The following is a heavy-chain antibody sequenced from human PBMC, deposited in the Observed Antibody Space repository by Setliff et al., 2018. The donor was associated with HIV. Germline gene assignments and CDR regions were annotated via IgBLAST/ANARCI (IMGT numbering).Heavy chain of an antibody. J-gene: IGHJ4*02. CDR3: GRHSLYGPAAISALDY. CDR2: IYSSRWS. D-gene: IGHD2-2*02. CDR1: GGSISNSSSY. Sequence: PSETLSLTCTVSGGSISNSSSYWGWIRQTPGRGLEWIGSIYSSRWSYYNPSLQSRLTLSIDRSRSQFSLNLRSVTAADTAVYYCGRHSLYGPAAISALDYWGQGALVTVSS. V-gene: IGHV4-39*01.